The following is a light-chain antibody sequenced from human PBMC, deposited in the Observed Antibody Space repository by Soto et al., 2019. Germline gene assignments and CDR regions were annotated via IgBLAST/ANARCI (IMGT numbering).Light chain of an antibody. CDR2: GAA. Sequence: EMVLTQSVATLSVSPGERATLSRRACQSVSSNVVWYQQRPGQAPTLLIYGAASRAAGVPARFSGSGSGTEYTLTISSRQSEDFAVYYRRLHHNRHPWTFGQGTKVDI. CDR3: RLHHNRHPWT. V-gene: IGKV3-15*01. CDR1: QSVSSN. J-gene: IGKJ1*01.